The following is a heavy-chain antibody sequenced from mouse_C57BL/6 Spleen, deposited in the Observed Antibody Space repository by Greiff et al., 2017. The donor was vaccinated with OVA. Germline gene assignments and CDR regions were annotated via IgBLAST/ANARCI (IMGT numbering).Heavy chain of an antibody. Sequence: EVQLQQSGPELVKMSCKASGYTFTDYNMHWVKQSHGKSLEWIGYINPNNGGTSYNQKFKGKATLTVNKSSSTAYMELRSLTSEDSAVYYCARGGYGSSYGAMDYWGQGTSVTVSS. CDR1: GYTFTDYN. D-gene: IGHD1-1*01. CDR3: ARGGYGSSYGAMDY. CDR2: INPNNGGT. J-gene: IGHJ4*01. V-gene: IGHV1-22*01.